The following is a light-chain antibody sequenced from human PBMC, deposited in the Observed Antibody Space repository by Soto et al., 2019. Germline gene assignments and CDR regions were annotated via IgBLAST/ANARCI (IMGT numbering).Light chain of an antibody. Sequence: EVVMTQSPATLSVSPGERVTLSCRASQSINAHLAWYQQKPGQAPRLLIHGASTRATGIPARFSGSGFRTEFILTIRSLEAEDFAFYYSQQYNTWLSTFGQGTKVEIQ. CDR1: QSINAH. CDR2: GAS. V-gene: IGKV3-15*01. J-gene: IGKJ1*01. CDR3: QQYNTWLST.